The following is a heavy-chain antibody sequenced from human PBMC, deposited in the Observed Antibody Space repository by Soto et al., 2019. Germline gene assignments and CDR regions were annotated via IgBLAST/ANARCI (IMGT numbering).Heavy chain of an antibody. D-gene: IGHD3-22*01. CDR1: GYTLTELS. CDR3: ARGAYYSGNYYMDV. CDR2: FDPEDGKT. J-gene: IGHJ6*03. Sequence: VASVKVSCKVSGYTLTELSMHWVRQAPGKGLEWMGGFDPEDGKTSYAQKFQGRVTMTGNTSISTANMELSSLRSEDTAVYYCARGAYYSGNYYMDVWGKGTTVTVSS. V-gene: IGHV1-24*01.